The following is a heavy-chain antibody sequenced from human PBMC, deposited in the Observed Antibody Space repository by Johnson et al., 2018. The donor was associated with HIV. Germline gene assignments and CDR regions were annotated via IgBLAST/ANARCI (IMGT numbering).Heavy chain of an antibody. CDR3: AREDVSSGYAGTFDI. J-gene: IGHJ3*02. V-gene: IGHV3-30*04. CDR1: GLTLTTII. CDR2: ISHDGTTT. D-gene: IGHD5-12*01. Sequence: QVQLVESGGGVVQPGRSLRVSCEVSGLTLTTIIVHWARQAPGKGLEWVSLISHDGTTTAYADSVKGRYTISRDISTTTVYLQMNSLSPEDTAVYYCAREDVSSGYAGTFDIWGQGTLVNVSS.